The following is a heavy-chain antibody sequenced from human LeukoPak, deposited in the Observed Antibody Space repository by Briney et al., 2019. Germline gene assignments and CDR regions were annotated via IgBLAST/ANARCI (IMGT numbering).Heavy chain of an antibody. Sequence: PSETLSLTCTVSGGSISSGSYYWSWIRQPAGKGMEWIGRIYTSGSTNYNPSLKSRVTISVDTSKNQFSLKLSSVTAADTAVYYCARGDIVATSYFGEWFDPRGQGTLVTVSS. CDR2: IYTSGST. CDR1: GGSISSGSYY. CDR3: ARGDIVATSYFGEWFDP. J-gene: IGHJ5*02. V-gene: IGHV4-61*02. D-gene: IGHD5-12*01.